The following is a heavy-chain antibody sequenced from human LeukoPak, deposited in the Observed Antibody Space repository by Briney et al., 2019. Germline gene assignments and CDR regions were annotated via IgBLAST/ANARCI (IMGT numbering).Heavy chain of an antibody. V-gene: IGHV3-21*06. J-gene: IGHJ3*02. CDR3: ARPRGSSGWYGDGFDI. D-gene: IGHD6-19*01. CDR1: GYIFGDYT. CDR2: ITSSSIYI. Sequence: GWSLRLSCAASGYIFGDYTMSWVRQAPGKGLEWVSSITSSSIYIYYADSVKGRFTVSRDNARNSLYLQMNSLRAEDTAVYYCARPRGSSGWYGDGFDIWGQGTMVTVSP.